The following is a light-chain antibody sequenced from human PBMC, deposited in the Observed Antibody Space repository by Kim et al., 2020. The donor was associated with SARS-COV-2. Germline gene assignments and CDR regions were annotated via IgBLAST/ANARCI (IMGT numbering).Light chain of an antibody. CDR1: QSISSW. CDR3: QQYNSYSWT. J-gene: IGKJ1*01. Sequence: DIQMTQSPSTLSASVGDRVTITCRASQSISSWLAWYHQKPGKAPKLLIYKASSLESGVPSRFSGSGSGTEFTLTISSLQPDDFATYYCQQYNSYSWTFGQGTKVDIK. V-gene: IGKV1-5*03. CDR2: KAS.